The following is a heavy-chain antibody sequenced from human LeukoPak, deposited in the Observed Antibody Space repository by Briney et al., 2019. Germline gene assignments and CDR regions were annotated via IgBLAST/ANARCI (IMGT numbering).Heavy chain of an antibody. Sequence: SQTLSLTCAISGDSVSSNSAAWNWIRQSPSRGLEWLGRTYYRSKWYNDYAVSVKSRITINPGTSKNQFSLQLNSVTPEDMAVYYCARGVKYLSTGTTASFYGMDVWGQGTTVTVSS. CDR2: TYYRSKWYN. CDR1: GDSVSSNSAA. V-gene: IGHV6-1*01. J-gene: IGHJ6*02. CDR3: ARGVKYLSTGTTASFYGMDV. D-gene: IGHD4-11*01.